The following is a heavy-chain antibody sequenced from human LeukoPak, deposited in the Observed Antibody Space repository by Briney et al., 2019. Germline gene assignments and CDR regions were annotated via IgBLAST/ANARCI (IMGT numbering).Heavy chain of an antibody. D-gene: IGHD2-2*01. CDR3: ARDRAAHCSSTSCYVWYFDL. CDR2: IYYSGST. J-gene: IGHJ2*01. Sequence: SETLSLTCTVSGGSISSYYWSWIRQPPGKGLEWIGYIYYSGSTNYNPSLKGRVTISVDTSKNQFSLKLSSVTAADTAVYYCARDRAAHCSSTSCYVWYFDLWGRGTLVTVSS. V-gene: IGHV4-59*01. CDR1: GGSISSYY.